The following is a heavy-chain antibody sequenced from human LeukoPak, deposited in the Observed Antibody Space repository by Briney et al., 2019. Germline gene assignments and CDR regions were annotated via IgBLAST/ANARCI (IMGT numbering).Heavy chain of an antibody. CDR1: GYTFTSYD. CDR3: ARGHYYDSSGYYYF. J-gene: IGHJ4*02. Sequence: ASVKVSCKASGYTFTSYDINWVRQATGQGLEWMGWINPNSGNTGYAQKFQGRVTMTRNTSISTAYMELSSLRSEDTAVYYCARGHYYDSSGYYYFWGQGTLVTVSS. CDR2: INPNSGNT. V-gene: IGHV1-8*01. D-gene: IGHD3-22*01.